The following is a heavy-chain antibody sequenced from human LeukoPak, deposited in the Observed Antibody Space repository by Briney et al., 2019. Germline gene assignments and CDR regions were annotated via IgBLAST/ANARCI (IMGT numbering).Heavy chain of an antibody. CDR1: GFTFSSYA. CDR3: VKDSYYYDNSGYYYVKDH. Sequence: GGSLRLSCAASGFTFSSYAMSWVRQAPGKGLEWVSAISGSGGSTYYADSVQGRFTISRDNSKNTLYVQMNSLRADDTAIYYCVKDSYYYDNSGYYYVKDHWGQGTLVTVSS. J-gene: IGHJ4*02. D-gene: IGHD3-22*01. CDR2: ISGSGGST. V-gene: IGHV3-23*01.